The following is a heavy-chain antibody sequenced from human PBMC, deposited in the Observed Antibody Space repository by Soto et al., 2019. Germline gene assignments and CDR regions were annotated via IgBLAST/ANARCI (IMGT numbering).Heavy chain of an antibody. CDR1: GGSIKRYY. J-gene: IGHJ3*02. Sequence: SETLSLTCTVSGGSIKRYYWSWIRQPPGKGLEWIGYISYSGDTNYNPSLESRVTISVDTSNIQFSLKLKSMTAADTAVYYCARHSPLPGTAFEIWGQGTMVTVSS. V-gene: IGHV4-59*08. D-gene: IGHD1-1*01. CDR3: ARHSPLPGTAFEI. CDR2: ISYSGDT.